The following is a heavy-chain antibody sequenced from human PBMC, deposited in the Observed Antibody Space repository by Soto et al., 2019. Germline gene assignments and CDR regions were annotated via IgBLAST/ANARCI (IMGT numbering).Heavy chain of an antibody. CDR3: AKDSGYNYGYFRWFDP. CDR2: IYYSGGT. J-gene: IGHJ5*02. Sequence: SETLSLTCTVSGGPIGSYYWSWLRQPPGKGLEWIGHIYYSGGTKYSPSLKSRVTISVDTSKNQFSLKLNSVTAADTAVYYCAKDSGYNYGYFRWFDPWGQGTLVTVSP. CDR1: GGPIGSYY. V-gene: IGHV4-59*13. D-gene: IGHD5-18*01.